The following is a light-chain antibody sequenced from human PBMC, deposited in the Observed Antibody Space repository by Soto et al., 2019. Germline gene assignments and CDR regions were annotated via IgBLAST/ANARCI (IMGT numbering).Light chain of an antibody. CDR2: GAS. CDR1: QSVISSY. Sequence: EIGLKQSPGSLSLSAGERATLSCRASQSVISSYLAWYQQKPGQAPRLLIYGASSRATGIPDRFSGSGSGTDFTLTISSLEPEAFAVHYCQQYGSFPEWTVGQGTKVDIK. V-gene: IGKV3-20*01. J-gene: IGKJ1*01. CDR3: QQYGSFPEWT.